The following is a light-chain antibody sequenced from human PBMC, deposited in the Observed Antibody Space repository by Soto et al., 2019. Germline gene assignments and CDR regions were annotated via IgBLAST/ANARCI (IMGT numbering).Light chain of an antibody. CDR3: AAWDDSLNGSYV. CDR1: SSNIGSNT. J-gene: IGLJ1*01. Sequence: QSVLTQPASASGTPGQRVTISCSGSSSNIGSNTVNWYQQLPGTAPKLLIYSNNQRPSGVPDRFSGFKSGTSASLAISGLQSEDEADYYCAAWDDSLNGSYVFGTGTKVTVL. CDR2: SNN. V-gene: IGLV1-44*01.